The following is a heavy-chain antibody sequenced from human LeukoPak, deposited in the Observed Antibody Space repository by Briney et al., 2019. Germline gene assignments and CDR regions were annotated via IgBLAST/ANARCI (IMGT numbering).Heavy chain of an antibody. J-gene: IGHJ2*01. Sequence: PSETLSLTCTVSGGSISSSSYYWGWIRQPPGKGLEWIGSIYYSGSTYYNPSLKSRVTISVDTSKNQFSLKLSSVTAADTAVYYCARSPLLGGYNWSGYFDLWGRGTLVTVSS. CDR1: GGSISSSSYY. CDR2: IYYSGST. V-gene: IGHV4-39*01. CDR3: ARSPLLGGYNWSGYFDL. D-gene: IGHD5-24*01.